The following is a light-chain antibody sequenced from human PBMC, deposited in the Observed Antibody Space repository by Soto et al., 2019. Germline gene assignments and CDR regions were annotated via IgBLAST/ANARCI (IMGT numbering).Light chain of an antibody. CDR1: QSHSSSY. Sequence: IVFTQSPITLSLSPGEIATLSFSASQSHSSSYLASYQQQPGQAPRLLIYDASNSATTIPARCSGSRSGTDFTPTIISLVHEDYSVYYCQQRNSSPWTFGQGTKVDIK. V-gene: IGKV3D-20*02. CDR3: QQRNSSPWT. J-gene: IGKJ1*01. CDR2: DAS.